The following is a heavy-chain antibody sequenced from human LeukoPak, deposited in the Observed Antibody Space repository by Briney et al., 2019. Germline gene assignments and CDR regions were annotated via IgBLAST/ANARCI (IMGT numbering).Heavy chain of an antibody. J-gene: IGHJ3*02. CDR1: GGTFSSYA. Sequence: SVKVSCKASGGTFSSYAISWVRQAPGQGLEWMGRIIPIFGIANYAQKFQGRVTITADKSTSTAYMELSSLRSEDTAVYYCGYDSSGYYLDAFDIWGQGTMVTVSS. CDR2: IIPIFGIA. CDR3: GYDSSGYYLDAFDI. D-gene: IGHD3-22*01. V-gene: IGHV1-69*04.